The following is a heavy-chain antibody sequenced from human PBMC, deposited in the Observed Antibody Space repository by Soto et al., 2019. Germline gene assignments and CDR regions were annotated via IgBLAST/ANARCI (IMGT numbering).Heavy chain of an antibody. Sequence: GASLTLSCKTSGYSFTGYWIAWVRHMPGKGLEWMGIIYPADSDVRYSPSFQGQVTISADKSISTAYLQWSSLKASDTAMYHCAKDPHRGGTYYSLYFDYWGQGNLVTVSS. CDR1: GYSFTGYW. CDR3: AKDPHRGGTYYSLYFDY. J-gene: IGHJ4*02. D-gene: IGHD1-26*01. V-gene: IGHV5-51*01. CDR2: IYPADSDV.